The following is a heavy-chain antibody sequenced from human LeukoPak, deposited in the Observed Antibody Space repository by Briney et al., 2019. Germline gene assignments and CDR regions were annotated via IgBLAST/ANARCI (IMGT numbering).Heavy chain of an antibody. CDR3: ARDRLGYSYGREVDY. V-gene: IGHV3-30-3*01. D-gene: IGHD5-18*01. Sequence: GRSLSLSCAASGFTFSSYAMHWVRQAPGKGLEWVAVISYDGSNKYYADPVKGRFTIARDNSKNTLYLQMNSLRAEDTAVYYCARDRLGYSYGREVDYWGQGTLVTVSS. CDR2: ISYDGSNK. CDR1: GFTFSSYA. J-gene: IGHJ4*02.